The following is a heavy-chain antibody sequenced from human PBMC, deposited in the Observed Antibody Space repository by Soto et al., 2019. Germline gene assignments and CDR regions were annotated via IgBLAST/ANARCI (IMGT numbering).Heavy chain of an antibody. V-gene: IGHV3-23*01. D-gene: IGHD3-22*01. CDR3: ANDISPGYYAFDI. Sequence: GGSLILSCAASGFTLTSYAVSWVRPAPGKGLEWISTITGGSGSTYYADSVKGRFTISRDNSKNTLYLQMNSLRAEDTAVYYCANDISPGYYAFDIWGQGKMVTVSS. CDR1: GFTLTSYA. CDR2: ITGGSGST. J-gene: IGHJ3*02.